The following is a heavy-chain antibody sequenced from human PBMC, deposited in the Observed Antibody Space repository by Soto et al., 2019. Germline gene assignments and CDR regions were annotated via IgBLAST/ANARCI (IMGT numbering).Heavy chain of an antibody. CDR3: ARDRGIVGATPLFDY. Sequence: QVQLVESGGGVVQPGRSLRLSCAASGFTFSSYAMHWVRQAPGKGLEWVAVISYDGSNKYYADSVKGPFTISRDNSKNTLYLQMNSLRAEDTAVYYCARDRGIVGATPLFDYWGQGTLVTVSS. V-gene: IGHV3-30-3*01. CDR2: ISYDGSNK. D-gene: IGHD1-26*01. CDR1: GFTFSSYA. J-gene: IGHJ4*02.